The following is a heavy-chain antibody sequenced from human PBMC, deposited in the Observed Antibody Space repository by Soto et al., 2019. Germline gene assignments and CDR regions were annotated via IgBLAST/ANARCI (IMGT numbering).Heavy chain of an antibody. CDR2: ISGSGGET. Sequence: GGSLRLSCAASGFLFSDYAISWVRQAPGKGLEWVSGISGSGGETYYADSVKGRFSISRDNSKKMLYLQMNSLRAEDTAVYYCAKDRAFRSLPCFAYWGQGNLVTVYS. CDR3: AKDRAFRSLPCFAY. V-gene: IGHV3-23*01. J-gene: IGHJ4*02. CDR1: GFLFSDYA.